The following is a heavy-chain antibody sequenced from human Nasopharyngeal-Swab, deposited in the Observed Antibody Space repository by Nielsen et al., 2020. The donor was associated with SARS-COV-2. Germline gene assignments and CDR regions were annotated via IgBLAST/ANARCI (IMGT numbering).Heavy chain of an antibody. V-gene: IGHV3-30*18. CDR3: AKVGAITIFGVVNYSYYYMDV. Sequence: GGSLRLSCAASGFTFSSYGMHWVRQAPGKGLEWVAVISYDGSNKYYADSVKGRFTISRDNSKNTLYLQMNSLRAEDTAVYYCAKVGAITIFGVVNYSYYYMDVWGKGTTVTVSS. D-gene: IGHD3-3*01. J-gene: IGHJ6*03. CDR2: ISYDGSNK. CDR1: GFTFSSYG.